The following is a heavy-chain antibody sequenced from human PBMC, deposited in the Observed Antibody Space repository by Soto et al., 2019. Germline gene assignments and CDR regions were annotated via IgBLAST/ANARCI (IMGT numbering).Heavy chain of an antibody. D-gene: IGHD2-15*01. V-gene: IGHV1-46*03. CDR3: ARVPQLGYCSGGSGYPSAFDI. J-gene: IGHJ3*02. Sequence: QVQLVQSGAEVKKPGASVKVSCKASGYTFTSYYMHWVRQAPGQGLEWMGIITPSGGSTSYAQKFQGRGTMTRDTSTSTVYMELSSLRSEDTDVYYCARVPQLGYCSGGSGYPSAFDIWGQGTMVTGSS. CDR1: GYTFTSYY. CDR2: ITPSGGST.